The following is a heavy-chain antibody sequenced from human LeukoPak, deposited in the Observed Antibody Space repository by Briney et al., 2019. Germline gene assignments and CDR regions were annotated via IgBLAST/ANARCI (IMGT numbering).Heavy chain of an antibody. J-gene: IGHJ5*02. V-gene: IGHV3-21*01. CDR2: ISGSGGGT. CDR1: GFTFSSYS. D-gene: IGHD1-1*01. Sequence: PGGSLRLSCAASGFTFSSYSMNWVRQAPGKGLEWVSAISGSGGGTYYADSVKGRFTISRDNAKNSLYLQMNSLRAEDTAVYYCTRGVPTGTDYFDPWGQGTLVTVSS. CDR3: TRGVPTGTDYFDP.